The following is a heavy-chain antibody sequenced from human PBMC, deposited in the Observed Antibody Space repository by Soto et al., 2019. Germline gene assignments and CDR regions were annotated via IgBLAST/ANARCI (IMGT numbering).Heavy chain of an antibody. J-gene: IGHJ5*02. D-gene: IGHD2-21*01. CDR3: GRDNCDCSSDSCPPRWFDP. CDR1: GFTFSHYG. CDR2: IWHDGNSK. V-gene: IGHV3-33*01. Sequence: QVQLVESGGGVVQPGTSLRLSCTASGFTFSHYGMHWVRQAPGKGLEWVADIWHDGNSKYYADSVKGRFTISRDKSRKTKCLQADSLAADDRAVYYCGRDNCDCSSDSCPPRWFDPWGQGSLVTVSS.